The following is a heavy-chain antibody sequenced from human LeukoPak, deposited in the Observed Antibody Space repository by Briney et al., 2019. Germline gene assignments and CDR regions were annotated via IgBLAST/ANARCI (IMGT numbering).Heavy chain of an antibody. CDR2: IRSTVYGGTT. D-gene: IGHD2-15*01. CDR3: TRMLPTFNS. J-gene: IGHJ4*02. V-gene: IGHV3-49*04. CDR1: GFTFSDCP. Sequence: GGSLRLSCSASGFTFSDCPMSWVRQAPGKGLEWISFIRSTVYGGTTEYAASVKGRFTISRDDSKSIVYLQMNSLKTEDTAIYYCTRMLPTFNSWGQGTLVTVSS.